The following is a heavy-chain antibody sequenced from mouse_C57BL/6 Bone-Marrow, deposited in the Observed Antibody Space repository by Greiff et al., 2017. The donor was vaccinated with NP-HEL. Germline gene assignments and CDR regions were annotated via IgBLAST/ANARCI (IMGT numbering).Heavy chain of an antibody. CDR3: ASRNGSSFGAMDY. J-gene: IGHJ4*01. D-gene: IGHD1-1*01. CDR1: GFNIKNTY. CDR2: IDPANGNT. V-gene: IGHV14-3*01. Sequence: VQLKQPVAELVRPGASVKLSCTASGFNIKNTYMHWVKQRPEQGLEWIGRIDPANGNTKYAPKFQGKATITADTSSNTAYLQLSSLTSEDTAIYYCASRNGSSFGAMDYWGQGTSVTVSS.